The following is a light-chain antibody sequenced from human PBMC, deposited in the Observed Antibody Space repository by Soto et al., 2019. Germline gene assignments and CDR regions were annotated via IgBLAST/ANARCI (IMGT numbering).Light chain of an antibody. CDR2: AAS. CDR3: QKCGIAPFT. Sequence: DIQMTQSPSSLSASVGDRITITCRASHSIDNYLAWYQQKPGKVPKLLIYAASTLQSGVPSRFSGSGSGTDFTLTISSLQPEDVATYYCQKCGIAPFTFGGGTKVDIK. V-gene: IGKV1-27*01. CDR1: HSIDNY. J-gene: IGKJ4*01.